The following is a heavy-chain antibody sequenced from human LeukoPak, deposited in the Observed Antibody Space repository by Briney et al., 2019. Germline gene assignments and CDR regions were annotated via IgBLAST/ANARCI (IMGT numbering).Heavy chain of an antibody. CDR2: INHSGDT. J-gene: IGHJ6*03. Sequence: SETLSLTCAVYGGSFSGHYWSWIRQPPERGLEWIGEINHSGDTNSNPSLKSRVTISVDTSKNQFSLNLKSVTAADTAVYYCARVSLTTMVTNSGEYYHYYIDGWGKGTPVTISS. D-gene: IGHD4-23*01. V-gene: IGHV4-34*01. CDR1: GGSFSGHY. CDR3: ARVSLTTMVTNSGEYYHYYIDG.